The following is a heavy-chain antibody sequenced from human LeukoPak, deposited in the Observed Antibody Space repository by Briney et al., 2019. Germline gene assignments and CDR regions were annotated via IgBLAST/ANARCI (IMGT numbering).Heavy chain of an antibody. J-gene: IGHJ5*02. Sequence: ASVKVSCKASQYTFTDYYIHWVRQAPGQGLEYMGWINPKSGGTNYAQKFQGRLTMTRDTSLSTVYLEMRRLKSDDTAVYFCAREDEYYDSSTGRIYNWFDPWGQGTLLTVSS. V-gene: IGHV1-2*02. CDR2: INPKSGGT. D-gene: IGHD3-3*01. CDR3: AREDEYYDSSTGRIYNWFDP. CDR1: QYTFTDYY.